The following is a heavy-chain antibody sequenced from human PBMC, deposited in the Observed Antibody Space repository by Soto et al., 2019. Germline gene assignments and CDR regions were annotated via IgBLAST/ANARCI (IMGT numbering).Heavy chain of an antibody. D-gene: IGHD3-22*01. V-gene: IGHV3-33*01. Sequence: GGSLRLSCAASGFTFSSYGMHWVRQAPGKGLEWVAVIWYDGSNKYYADSVKGRFTISRDNSKNTLYLQMNSLRAEDTAVYYCARDHYYYDSSGYYYYWGQGTLVTVSS. CDR3: ARDHYYYDSSGYYYY. CDR1: GFTFSSYG. J-gene: IGHJ4*02. CDR2: IWYDGSNK.